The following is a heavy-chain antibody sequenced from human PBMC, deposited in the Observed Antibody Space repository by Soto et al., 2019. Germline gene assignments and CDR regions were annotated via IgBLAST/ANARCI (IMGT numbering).Heavy chain of an antibody. Sequence: GGSLRLSCAASGFTFSSYAMSWVRQAPGKGLEWVSAISGSGGSTYYADSVKGRFTISRDNSKNTLYLQMNSLRAEDTAVYYCAKGYCSSTSCYAFGYYFDYWGQGTLVTVSS. V-gene: IGHV3-23*01. J-gene: IGHJ4*02. D-gene: IGHD2-2*01. CDR3: AKGYCSSTSCYAFGYYFDY. CDR1: GFTFSSYA. CDR2: ISGSGGST.